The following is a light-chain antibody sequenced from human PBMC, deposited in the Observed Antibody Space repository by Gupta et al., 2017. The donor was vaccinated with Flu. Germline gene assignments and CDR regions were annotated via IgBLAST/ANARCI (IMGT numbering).Light chain of an antibody. Sequence: QAVVTQEPSLTVSPGGPVTLTCGSSTGAVTSGLWPYWFQQKPGHDRRTLIYDTSKNTPGTPARFSGSLLGDKAALTLGGAQPEDEDEYYCLLSYSGVRVFGAGTRLTVL. CDR2: DTS. CDR3: LLSYSGVRV. J-gene: IGLJ1*01. CDR1: TGAVTSGLW. V-gene: IGLV7-46*01.